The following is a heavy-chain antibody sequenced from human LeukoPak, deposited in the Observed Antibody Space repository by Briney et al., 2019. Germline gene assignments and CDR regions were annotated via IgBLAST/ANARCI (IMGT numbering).Heavy chain of an antibody. CDR2: INPRGGST. J-gene: IGHJ4*02. CDR1: GYSFTSHY. CDR3: ARDLPGNIDF. V-gene: IGHV1-46*01. Sequence: ASVKVSCKASGYSFTSHYIHWVRQAAGQGLEWMGIINPRGGSTTYAQKFLGRVTVTRDTSTSTVYMELSSLRSEDTAVYYCARDLPGNIDFWGQGTLVTVSS. D-gene: IGHD1/OR15-1a*01.